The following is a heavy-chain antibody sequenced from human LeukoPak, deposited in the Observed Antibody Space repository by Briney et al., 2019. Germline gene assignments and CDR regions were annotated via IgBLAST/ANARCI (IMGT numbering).Heavy chain of an antibody. CDR3: AKDLIAAAGTKHLDY. Sequence: GGSLRLSCAASGFTFSSYAMHWVRQAPGKGLEWVAVISYDGSNKYYADSVKGRFTISRDNSRNTLYLQMNSLRAEDTAVYYCAKDLIAAAGTKHLDYWGQGTLVTVSS. CDR2: ISYDGSNK. V-gene: IGHV3-30-3*01. D-gene: IGHD6-13*01. CDR1: GFTFSSYA. J-gene: IGHJ4*02.